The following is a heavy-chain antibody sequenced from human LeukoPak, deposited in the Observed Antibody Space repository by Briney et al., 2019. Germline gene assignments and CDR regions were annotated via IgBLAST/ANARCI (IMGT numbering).Heavy chain of an antibody. CDR2: ISYSSNYI. Sequence: PGGSLRLSCAASGFGFSSYSMNWVRQAPGRGLEWVSSISYSSNYIYYADSVKGRFTISRDNARKSLFLQMSSLRAEDTAVYYCARRFSTENYSALDCWGQGTLVTVSS. CDR1: GFGFSSYS. CDR3: ARRFSTENYSALDC. D-gene: IGHD1-7*01. V-gene: IGHV3-21*01. J-gene: IGHJ4*02.